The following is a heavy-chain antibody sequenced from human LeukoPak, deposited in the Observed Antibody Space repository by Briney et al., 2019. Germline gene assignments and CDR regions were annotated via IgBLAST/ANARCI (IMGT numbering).Heavy chain of an antibody. V-gene: IGHV3-33*08. D-gene: IGHD5-12*01. CDR3: AREGIVATLDY. CDR2: IWYDGVNK. Sequence: GGSLRLSCAASGFTFSSYGMHWVRQAPGKGLEWVAVIWYDGVNKYYADSVKGRFTISRDMPKNTLYLQMNSLRAEDTAVYYCAREGIVATLDYWGQGTLVTVSS. CDR1: GFTFSSYG. J-gene: IGHJ4*02.